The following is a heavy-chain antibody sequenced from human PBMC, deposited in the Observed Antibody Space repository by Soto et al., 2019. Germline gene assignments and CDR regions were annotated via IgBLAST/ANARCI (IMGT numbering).Heavy chain of an antibody. Sequence: ASVKVSCKASGYTFTDYFVHWVRLAPGQGLEWMGWVNPDTGVATFPQKFQGRVTVTRDASINTDYMELTHLTSEDTGIYYCARDPIRGGVPYFFDFWGQGTQVTVSS. CDR2: VNPDTGVA. J-gene: IGHJ4*02. CDR3: ARDPIRGGVPYFFDF. CDR1: GYTFTDYF. V-gene: IGHV1-2*02. D-gene: IGHD3-16*01.